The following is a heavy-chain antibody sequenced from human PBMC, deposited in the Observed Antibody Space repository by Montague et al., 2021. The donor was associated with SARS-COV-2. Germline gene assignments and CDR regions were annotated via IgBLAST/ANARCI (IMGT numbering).Heavy chain of an antibody. CDR2: IHYRGST. V-gene: IGHV4-39*01. CDR3: ARTTVVTPYYYYAMDV. CDR1: GHSTNTQICC. J-gene: IGHJ6*02. D-gene: IGHD4-23*01. Sequence: SETLSLTCSGLGHSTNTQICCSDFSRPLTEKGLVWIGSIHYRGSTHYNPSLKSRLTISVDTSRNQFSLKLSSVTAADTAVYFCARTTVVTPYYYYAMDVWGQGTTVTVSS.